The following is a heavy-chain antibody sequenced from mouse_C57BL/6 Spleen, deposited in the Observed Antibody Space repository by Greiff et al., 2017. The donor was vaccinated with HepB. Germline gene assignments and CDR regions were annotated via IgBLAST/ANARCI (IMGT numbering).Heavy chain of an antibody. J-gene: IGHJ4*01. CDR2: ISSGSSTI. V-gene: IGHV5-17*01. CDR1: GFTFSDYG. Sequence: EVKVVESGGGLVKPGGSLKLSCAASGFTFSDYGMHWVRQAPEKGLEWVAYISSGSSTIYYADTVKGRFTIARDNAKITLFLQMTSLRSEDTAMYYCARRPVYAMDYWGQGTSVTVSS. CDR3: ARRPVYAMDY.